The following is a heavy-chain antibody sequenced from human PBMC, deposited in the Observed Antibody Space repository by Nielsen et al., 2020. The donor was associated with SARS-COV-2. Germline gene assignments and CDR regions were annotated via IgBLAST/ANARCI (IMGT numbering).Heavy chain of an antibody. CDR1: GFTFDDYA. D-gene: IGHD6-19*01. V-gene: IGHV3-9*01. J-gene: IGHJ5*02. CDR2: ISWNSGSI. CDR3: ARVGSSGPGGFDP. Sequence: SLKISCAASGFTFDDYAMHWVRQAPGKGLEWVSGISWNSGSIGYADSVKGRFTISRDNAKNSLYLQMNSLRDEDTAVYYCARVGSSGPGGFDPWGQGTLVTVSS.